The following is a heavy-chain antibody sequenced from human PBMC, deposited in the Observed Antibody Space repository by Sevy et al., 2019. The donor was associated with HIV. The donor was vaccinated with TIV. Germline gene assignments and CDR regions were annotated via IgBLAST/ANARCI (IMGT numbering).Heavy chain of an antibody. V-gene: IGHV3-11*01. CDR1: GFTFSDYN. CDR2: ISSSGSTI. CDR3: GRGPWGGGLDH. Sequence: GGSLRLSCAASGFTFSDYNMNWIRQAPGKGLEWVSYISSSGSTIYYADSVKGRFTISRDNAKNSLYLQMNSLSAEDSALDYGGRGPWGGGLDHWGQGTLVTVSS. D-gene: IGHD3-16*01. J-gene: IGHJ4*02.